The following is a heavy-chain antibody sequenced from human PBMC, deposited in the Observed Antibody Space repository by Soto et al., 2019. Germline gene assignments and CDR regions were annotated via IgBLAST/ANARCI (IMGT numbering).Heavy chain of an antibody. CDR3: AREEYYGSGSYYQNGIRGGMDV. CDR2: MNPNSGNT. Sequence: GASVKVSCTASGYTFTSYDINWVRQATGQGLEWMGWMNPNSGNTKYSQKFQGRVTITRDTSASTAYMELSSLRSEDTAVYYCAREEYYGSGSYYQNGIRGGMDVWGQGTTVTVSS. CDR1: GYTFTSYD. D-gene: IGHD3-10*01. J-gene: IGHJ6*02. V-gene: IGHV1-8*01.